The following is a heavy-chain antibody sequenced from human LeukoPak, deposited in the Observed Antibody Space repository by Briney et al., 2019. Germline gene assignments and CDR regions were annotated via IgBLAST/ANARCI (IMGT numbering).Heavy chain of an antibody. CDR3: ARHRSIAARPPYYYYYYGMDV. CDR1: GYSFTSYW. Sequence: GESLKISCKGSGYSFTSYWIGWVRQMPGKGLEWMGIIYPGDSDTRYSPSFQGQVTISADKSIGTAYLQWSSLKASDTAMYYCARHRSIAARPPYYYYYYGMDVWGQGTTVTVSS. V-gene: IGHV5-51*01. CDR2: IYPGDSDT. J-gene: IGHJ6*02. D-gene: IGHD6-6*01.